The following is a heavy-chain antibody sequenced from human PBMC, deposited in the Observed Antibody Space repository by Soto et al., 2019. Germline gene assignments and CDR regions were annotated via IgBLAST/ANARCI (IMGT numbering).Heavy chain of an antibody. Sequence: PSQTLSLTCAITGDSVSSNSAGWSWVRQSPSIGLEWLGRTYFRSKLYYEYEVSVRVRITINPDTSKNQYSLQLNSVTPEDTAVYFCARGEQYSGRIFDYLGQGTLVTVSS. D-gene: IGHD1-26*01. V-gene: IGHV6-1*01. CDR3: ARGEQYSGRIFDY. CDR2: TYFRSKLYY. CDR1: GDSVSSNSAG. J-gene: IGHJ4*01.